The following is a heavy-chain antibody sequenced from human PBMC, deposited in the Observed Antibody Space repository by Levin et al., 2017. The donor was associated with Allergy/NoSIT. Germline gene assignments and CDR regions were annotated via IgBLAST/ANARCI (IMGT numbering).Heavy chain of an antibody. J-gene: IGHJ4*02. D-gene: IGHD6-13*01. CDR1: GYTFTSYY. V-gene: IGHV1-46*01. CDR2: INPSGGST. Sequence: EASVKVSCKASGYTFTSYYMHWVRQAPGQGLEWMGIINPSGGSTSYAQKFQGRVTMTRDTSTSTVYMELSSLRSEDTAVYYCARDQEILGPGIAAAGDYWGQGTLVTVSS. CDR3: ARDQEILGPGIAAAGDY.